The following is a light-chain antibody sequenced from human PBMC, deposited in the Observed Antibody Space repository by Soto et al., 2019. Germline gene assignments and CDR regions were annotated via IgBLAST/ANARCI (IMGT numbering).Light chain of an antibody. Sequence: QAVVTQPASVSGSPGQSITISCTGTSSDVGGYNYVSWYQQHPGKAPKLMIYEVNNRPSGVSNRFSGSKSGNTASLTISGLQAEDEADYYCSSYTSTTTLWVFGGGTKLTVL. CDR1: SSDVGGYNY. J-gene: IGLJ3*02. CDR3: SSYTSTTTLWV. CDR2: EVN. V-gene: IGLV2-14*01.